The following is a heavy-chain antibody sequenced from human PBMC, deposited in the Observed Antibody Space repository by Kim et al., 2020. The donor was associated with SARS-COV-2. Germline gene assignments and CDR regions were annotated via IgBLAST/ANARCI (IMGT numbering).Heavy chain of an antibody. V-gene: IGHV2-5*05. J-gene: IGHJ4*02. Sequence: GQSLKNRVTITKDTSKNQVVLTMTDMAPVDTATYYCARGDTTGYSFYFDYWGQGTLVTVSS. D-gene: IGHD3-9*01. CDR3: ARGDTTGYSFYFDY.